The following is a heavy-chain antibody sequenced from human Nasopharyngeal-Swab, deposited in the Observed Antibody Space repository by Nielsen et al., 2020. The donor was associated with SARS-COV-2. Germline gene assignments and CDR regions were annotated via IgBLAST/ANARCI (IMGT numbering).Heavy chain of an antibody. Sequence: RQAPGKGLEWIGNIDDSGTTFYSPSRKTRVTLSVDTSQNQFSLNLISVTAADTAVYYCARRVVSPEFYFDYWGQGALVTV. CDR3: ARRVVSPEFYFDY. J-gene: IGHJ4*02. CDR2: IDDSGTT. D-gene: IGHD2-2*01. V-gene: IGHV4-39*01.